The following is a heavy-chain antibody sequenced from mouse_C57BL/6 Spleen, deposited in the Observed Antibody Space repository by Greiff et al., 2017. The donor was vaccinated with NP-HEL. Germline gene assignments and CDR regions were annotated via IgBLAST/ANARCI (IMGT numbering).Heavy chain of an antibody. D-gene: IGHD1-1*01. V-gene: IGHV1-80*01. CDR2: IYPGDGDT. CDR3: ARHGSSYWYFDV. J-gene: IGHJ1*03. CDR1: GYAFSSYW. Sequence: LQESGAELVKPGASVKISCKASGYAFSSYWMNWVKQRPGKGLEWIGQIYPGDGDTNYNGKFKGKATLTADKSSSTAYMQLSSLTSEDSAVYFCARHGSSYWYFDVWGTGTTVTVSS.